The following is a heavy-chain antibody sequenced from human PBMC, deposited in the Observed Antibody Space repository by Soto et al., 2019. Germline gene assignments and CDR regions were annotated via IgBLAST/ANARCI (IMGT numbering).Heavy chain of an antibody. J-gene: IGHJ5*02. D-gene: IGHD6-6*01. Sequence: GGSLRLSCAASGCTFSSYEMNWVRQAPGKVLGWVSYIIMSGSTIYYADSVKGRSTISRDNAKNSLYLPMNSLRAEDTAVYSCASLPLRADRRNWFDPWGQGTMVTVSS. CDR1: GCTFSSYE. CDR2: IIMSGSTI. CDR3: ASLPLRADRRNWFDP. V-gene: IGHV3-48*03.